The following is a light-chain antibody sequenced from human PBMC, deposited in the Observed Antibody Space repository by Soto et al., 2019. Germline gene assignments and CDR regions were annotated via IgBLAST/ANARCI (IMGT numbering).Light chain of an antibody. Sequence: QSVLTQPASVSGSPGQSITFSCTGTDSDVGGYNSVSWYQHHPGKAPKLVIYDVTNRPSGVSDRFSGSKSGNTASLTISGLQAEDEADYYCGSYSSRRSPNWVFGGGTKVTVL. CDR2: DVT. V-gene: IGLV2-14*03. CDR3: GSYSSRRSPNWV. J-gene: IGLJ3*02. CDR1: DSDVGGYNS.